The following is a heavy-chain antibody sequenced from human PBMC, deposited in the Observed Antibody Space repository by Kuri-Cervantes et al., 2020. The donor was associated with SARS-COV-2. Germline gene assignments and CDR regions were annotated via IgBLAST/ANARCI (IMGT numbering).Heavy chain of an antibody. Sequence: GGSLRLSCAASGFTFDDYAMHWVRQAPGKGLEWVSLISWDGGSTYYADSVKGRFTISRDDSKSIAYLQMNSLKTEDTAVYYCTRDDFWSGYYYYWGQGTLVTVSS. CDR1: GFTFDDYA. CDR2: ISWDGGST. V-gene: IGHV3-43*01. D-gene: IGHD3-3*01. J-gene: IGHJ4*02. CDR3: TRDDFWSGYYYY.